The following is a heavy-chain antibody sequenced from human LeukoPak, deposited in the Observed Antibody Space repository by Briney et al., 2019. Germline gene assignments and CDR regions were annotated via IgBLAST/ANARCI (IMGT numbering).Heavy chain of an antibody. CDR3: AKAGWGVVPAAIAHPYYYYYYMDV. V-gene: IGHV3-30*02. J-gene: IGHJ6*03. Sequence: GGSLRLSCAASGFTFSSYGMHWVRQAPGKGLEWVAFIRYDGSNKYYADSVKGRFTISRDNSKNTLYLQMNSLRAEDTAVYYCAKAGWGVVPAAIAHPYYYYYYMDVWGKGTTVTVSS. CDR1: GFTFSSYG. D-gene: IGHD2-2*02. CDR2: IRYDGSNK.